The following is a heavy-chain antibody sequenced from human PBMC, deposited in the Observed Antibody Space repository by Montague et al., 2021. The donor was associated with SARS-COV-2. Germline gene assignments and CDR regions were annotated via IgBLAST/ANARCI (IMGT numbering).Heavy chain of an antibody. V-gene: IGHV4-39*01. CDR2: IFYSGST. D-gene: IGHD1-20*01. Sequence: SETLSLTCTVSGGSISSSTSYWGWIRQPPGKGLEWIGSIFYSGSTYYNPSLKSRITISVDTSKNQFSLKLSSVTAADTAVYYCASYGYNWNDDEGFDYWGQGTLVTVSS. CDR3: ASYGYNWNDDEGFDY. J-gene: IGHJ4*02. CDR1: GGSISSSTSY.